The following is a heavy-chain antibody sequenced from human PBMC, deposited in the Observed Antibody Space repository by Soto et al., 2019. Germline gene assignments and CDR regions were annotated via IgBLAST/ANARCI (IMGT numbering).Heavy chain of an antibody. CDR1: GYTFTGYY. Sequence: ASVKVSCKASGYTFTGYYMHWVRQAPGQGLEWMGWINPNSGGTNYAQKFQGWVTMTRDTSISTAYMELSRLRSDDTAVYYCARMGVVAATGPWFDPWGQGTLVTVSS. V-gene: IGHV1-2*04. CDR2: INPNSGGT. J-gene: IGHJ5*02. D-gene: IGHD2-15*01. CDR3: ARMGVVAATGPWFDP.